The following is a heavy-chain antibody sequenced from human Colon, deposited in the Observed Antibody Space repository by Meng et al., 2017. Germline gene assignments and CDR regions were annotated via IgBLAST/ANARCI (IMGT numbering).Heavy chain of an antibody. V-gene: IGHV4-61*02. CDR1: GGSISSGSYY. CDR3: ARDVGATTWGVYYYYYGMDV. CDR2: IYTSGST. D-gene: IGHD1-26*01. J-gene: IGHJ6*02. Sequence: SETLSLTCTVSGGSISSGSYYWSWIRQPAGKGLEWLGRIYTSGSTNYNPSLKSRVTISVDTSKNQFSLKLSSVTAADTAVYYCARDVGATTWGVYYYYYGMDVWGQGTTVTVSS.